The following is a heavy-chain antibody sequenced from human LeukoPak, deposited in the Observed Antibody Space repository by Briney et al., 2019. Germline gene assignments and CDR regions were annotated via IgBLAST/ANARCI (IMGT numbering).Heavy chain of an antibody. D-gene: IGHD2-2*01. CDR3: ARDSVPAALRAQGNYYMDV. Sequence: AASVRVSCKASGFTFTSSAMQWVRQARGQRLEWIGWIVVGSGNTNYAQKFQERVTITRDMSTSTAYMELSSLRSEDTAVYFCARDSVPAALRAQGNYYMDVWGKGTTVTVSS. CDR1: GFTFTSSA. J-gene: IGHJ6*03. V-gene: IGHV1-58*02. CDR2: IVVGSGNT.